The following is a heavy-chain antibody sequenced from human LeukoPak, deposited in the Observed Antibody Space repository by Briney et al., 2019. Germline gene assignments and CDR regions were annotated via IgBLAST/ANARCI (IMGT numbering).Heavy chain of an antibody. CDR3: ATPPTVTRNY. D-gene: IGHD4-17*01. Sequence: GGSLRLSCAVSGFPFSTFWMSWVRQAPGKGLEWVSSISGSGGSTYYADSVKGRFTISRDNSKNTLYLQMNSLRAEDTAVYYCATPPTVTRNYWGQGTLVTVSS. J-gene: IGHJ4*02. CDR2: ISGSGGST. V-gene: IGHV3-23*01. CDR1: GFPFSTFW.